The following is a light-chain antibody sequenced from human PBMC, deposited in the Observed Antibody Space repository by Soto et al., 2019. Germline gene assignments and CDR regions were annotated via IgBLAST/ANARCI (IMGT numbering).Light chain of an antibody. CDR3: QHRTNGGMYT. CDR2: DSS. CDR1: QSVAGY. J-gene: IGKJ2*01. V-gene: IGKV3-11*01. Sequence: ELVLTQSPATLSLSPGESATLSCRASQSVAGYLAWYQQKPGQGPRLLIYDSSTRATGTPARFRGSGSGTDFPLPNGRLEPEDFGILFRQHRTNGGMYTLGRGPKVEIK.